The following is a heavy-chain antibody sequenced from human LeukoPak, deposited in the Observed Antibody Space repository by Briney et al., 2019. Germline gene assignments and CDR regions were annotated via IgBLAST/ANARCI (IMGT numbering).Heavy chain of an antibody. V-gene: IGHV3-7*01. CDR1: GFIFNNYW. CDR2: MNQDGSAK. J-gene: IGHJ3*02. Sequence: GGSLRLSCAASGFIFNNYWTNWVRQAPGKGLEWVANMNQDGSAKVYADSVKGRFTISRDNSKNSLYLQMNSLRAEDTAVYFCAKRRSSTSRKGDAFDIWGQGTMVTVSS. D-gene: IGHD2-2*01. CDR3: AKRRSSTSRKGDAFDI.